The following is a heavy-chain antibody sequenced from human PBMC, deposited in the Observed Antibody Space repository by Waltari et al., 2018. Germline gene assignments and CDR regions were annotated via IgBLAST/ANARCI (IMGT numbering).Heavy chain of an antibody. Sequence: EVQLVESGGGLVQPGGCLKVSCAGSGTTFSDSSIHWVRQAPGKGLGGVGRIRSKVTKYATFFAASVNGRFIISRDDSKNPAYLQMSSLMREDTALYYCTRSGLTTVAFDIWGQGTMVTVSS. CDR2: IRSKVTKYAT. CDR3: TRSGLTTVAFDI. CDR1: GTTFSDSS. D-gene: IGHD4-17*01. V-gene: IGHV3-73*01. J-gene: IGHJ3*02.